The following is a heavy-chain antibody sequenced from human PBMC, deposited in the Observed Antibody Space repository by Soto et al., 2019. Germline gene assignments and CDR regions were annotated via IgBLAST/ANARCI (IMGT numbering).Heavy chain of an antibody. CDR2: ISPSNGNT. J-gene: IGHJ2*01. D-gene: IGHD2-2*01. V-gene: IGHV1-18*01. CDR1: GYTFTNYG. Sequence: QVQLVQSGDEVKKPGASVKVSCKASGYTFTNYGISWVRQAPGQGLEWMGWISPSNGNTKYPQKLQGRVTMTTDTSTRTSYMELRSLRSDDTAVYFCARDGDRCTSTRCSPWPDTHFDLWGRGTLVTVSS. CDR3: ARDGDRCTSTRCSPWPDTHFDL.